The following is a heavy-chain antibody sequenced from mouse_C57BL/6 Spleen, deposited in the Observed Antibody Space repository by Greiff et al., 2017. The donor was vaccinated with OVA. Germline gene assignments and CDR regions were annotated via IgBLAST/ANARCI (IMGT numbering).Heavy chain of an antibody. CDR1: GFTFSSYA. CDR3: ARDLNYYGSSPWYFDV. Sequence: DVMLVESGGGLVKPGGSLKLSCAASGFTFSSYAMSWVRQTPEKRLEWVATISDGGSYTYYPDNVKGRFTISRDNAKNNLYLQMSHLKSEDTAMYYCARDLNYYGSSPWYFDVWGTGTTVTVSS. D-gene: IGHD1-1*01. J-gene: IGHJ1*03. CDR2: ISDGGSYT. V-gene: IGHV5-4*01.